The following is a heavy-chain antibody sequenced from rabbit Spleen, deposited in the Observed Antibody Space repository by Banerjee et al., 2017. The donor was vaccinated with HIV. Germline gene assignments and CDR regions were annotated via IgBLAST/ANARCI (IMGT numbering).Heavy chain of an antibody. Sequence: LVESGGGLVKPGASLTLTCKASGFSFSRGYDMCWVRQAPGKGLEWIACIYTDNSKTYYANWAKGRFTVSKTSSPSVTLQMTSLTVADTATYFCARDVGSGPYIDGDFTLWGQGTLVTVS. CDR1: GFSFSRGYD. V-gene: IGHV1S40*01. J-gene: IGHJ4*01. CDR3: ARDVGSGPYIDGDFTL. CDR2: IYTDNSKT. D-gene: IGHD1-1*01.